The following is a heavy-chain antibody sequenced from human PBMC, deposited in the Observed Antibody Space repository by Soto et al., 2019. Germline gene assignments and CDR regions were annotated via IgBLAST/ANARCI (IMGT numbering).Heavy chain of an antibody. CDR3: ARDFGAGAFDI. D-gene: IGHD3-3*01. CDR1: GFIFSNYA. V-gene: IGHV3-30*09. J-gene: IGHJ3*02. CDR2: ISYDGSQT. Sequence: SLRLSCAASGFIFSNYAFHWVRQAPGKGLEWITVISYDGSQTYFGNSVKGRFAISRDNSKDTLYLQMNSLRPEDTAVYYCARDFGAGAFDIWGQGTLVTVSS.